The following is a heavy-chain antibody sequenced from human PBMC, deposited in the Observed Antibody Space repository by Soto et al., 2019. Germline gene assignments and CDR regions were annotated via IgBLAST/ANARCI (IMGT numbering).Heavy chain of an antibody. CDR1: GASLRSGTYY. CDR2: ISHSGRT. J-gene: IGHJ4*02. Sequence: SETLSLTCTVSGASLRSGTYYWSWIRQPPGKGLEWIGYISHSGRTNYDPSLKSRLTMSVDTSQNQFSLQLNSVTAADTAVYYCSYGSSFDYWGQGTLVTVSS. CDR3: SYGSSFDY. V-gene: IGHV4-61*01. D-gene: IGHD3-10*01.